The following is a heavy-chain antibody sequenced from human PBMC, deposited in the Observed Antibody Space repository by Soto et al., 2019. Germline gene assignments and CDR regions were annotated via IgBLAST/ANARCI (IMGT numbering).Heavy chain of an antibody. Sequence: EVQLLESGGGLVQPGGSLRLSCAASGFSFSSNAMSWVRQAPGKGLEWVTAISASDGRTYYADSVKGRYTISRDISENTLYLQMNGLRAEDTAVYYCAKEGYLYWYFDLWGRGTLVTVSS. CDR2: ISASDGRT. V-gene: IGHV3-23*01. CDR3: AKEGYLYWYFDL. D-gene: IGHD5-12*01. J-gene: IGHJ2*01. CDR1: GFSFSSNA.